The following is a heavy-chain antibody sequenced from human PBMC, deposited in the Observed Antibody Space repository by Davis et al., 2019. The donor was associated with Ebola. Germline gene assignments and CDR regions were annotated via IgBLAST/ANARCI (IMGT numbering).Heavy chain of an antibody. D-gene: IGHD3-10*01. CDR1: GGSISSGDYY. J-gene: IGHJ6*02. CDR2: IYYSGST. V-gene: IGHV4-30-4*01. Sequence: MPSETLSLTCTVSGGSISSGDYYWSWLRQPPGKGLEWIGYIYYSGSTYYNPSLKSRVTISVDTSKNQFSLKLSSVTAADTAVYYCARQRNGSGRYYYYYYGMDVWGQGTTVTVSS. CDR3: ARQRNGSGRYYYYYYGMDV.